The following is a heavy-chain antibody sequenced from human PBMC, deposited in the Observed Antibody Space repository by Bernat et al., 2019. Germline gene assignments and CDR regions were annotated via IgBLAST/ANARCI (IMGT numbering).Heavy chain of an antibody. V-gene: IGHV4-38-2*01. CDR3: ARDPPTMVGT. D-gene: IGHD3-10*02. CDR2: IYHSGST. J-gene: IGHJ4*02. Sequence: QVQLQESGPGLVKPSETLSLTCAVSGYSISSGYYWGWIRQPPGKGLEWIGSIYHSGSTYYNPSLKSRVTISVDTPKNQFSLKLGFVTAADTAGYYGARDPPTMVGTWGQGTLVTVPS. CDR1: GYSISSGYY.